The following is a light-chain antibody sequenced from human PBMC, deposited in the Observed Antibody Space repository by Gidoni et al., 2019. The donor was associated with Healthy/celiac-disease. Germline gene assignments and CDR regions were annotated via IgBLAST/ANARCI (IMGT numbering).Light chain of an antibody. Sequence: PGERATLSCRASQSLSSYLAWYQQKPGQAPRLLIYDASNRATGIPARFSGSGSGTDFTLTISSLEPEDFAVYYCQQRSNWPQYTCGQGTKLEIK. CDR3: QQRSNWPQYT. J-gene: IGKJ2*01. CDR2: DAS. CDR1: QSLSSY. V-gene: IGKV3-11*01.